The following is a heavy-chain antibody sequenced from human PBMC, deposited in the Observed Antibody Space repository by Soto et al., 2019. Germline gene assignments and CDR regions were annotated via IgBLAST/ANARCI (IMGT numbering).Heavy chain of an antibody. V-gene: IGHV4-59*01. J-gene: IGHJ4*02. CDR3: ARDNGYSYGYILDH. Sequence: SETLSLTCTVSGGSISSYYWSWIRQPPGKGLEWIGYIYYSGSTNYNPSLKSRVTISVDTSKNQFSLKLTSVTAADTAVYYCARDNGYSYGYILDHWGQGTLVTVSS. D-gene: IGHD5-18*01. CDR2: IYYSGST. CDR1: GGSISSYY.